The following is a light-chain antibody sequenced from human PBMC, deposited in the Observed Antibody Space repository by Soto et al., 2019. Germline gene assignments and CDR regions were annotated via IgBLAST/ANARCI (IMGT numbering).Light chain of an antibody. V-gene: IGLV2-8*01. CDR3: LSSAGTAYV. Sequence: QSALTQPPSASGSPGQSVTISCTGTSSDVGGYDYVSWYQQYPGKTPKLMIFEVTKRPSGVPDRFSGSKSGNTASLTVSGIQAEDEADYYCLSSAGTAYVFGTGTKLTVL. J-gene: IGLJ1*01. CDR1: SSDVGGYDY. CDR2: EVT.